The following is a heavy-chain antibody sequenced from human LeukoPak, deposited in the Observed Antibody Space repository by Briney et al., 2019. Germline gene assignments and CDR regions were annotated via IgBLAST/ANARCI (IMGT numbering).Heavy chain of an antibody. CDR2: ISGYNGNT. V-gene: IGHV1-18*01. CDR3: ARSDENDGYNWFDP. J-gene: IGHJ5*02. D-gene: IGHD3-10*01. CDR1: GYTFANYG. Sequence: GASVKVSCKASGYTFANYGITWVRQAPGQGLEWMGWISGYNGNTNYAQKLQGRVSMTTDTSTSTAYMELRSLRSDDTAVYYCARSDENDGYNWFDPWGQGTLVTVSS.